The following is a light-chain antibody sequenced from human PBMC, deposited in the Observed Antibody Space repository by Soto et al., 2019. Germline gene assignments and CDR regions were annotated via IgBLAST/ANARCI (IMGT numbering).Light chain of an antibody. J-gene: IGKJ5*01. CDR1: QGISNF. V-gene: IGKV1-27*01. CDR2: AAS. CDR3: QKYSSVIT. Sequence: DIQMTQSPSSLSASVGDRVTITCRASQGISNFLAWYQQKPGKVPKLLISAASTLQSGVPSRFSGSGSGTDFTLTSTSLQPEDVATYYCQKYSSVITFGQGTRLEMK.